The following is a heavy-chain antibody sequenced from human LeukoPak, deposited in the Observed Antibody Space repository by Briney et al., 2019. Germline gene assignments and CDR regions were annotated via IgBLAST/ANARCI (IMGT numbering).Heavy chain of an antibody. CDR1: GFTFSSYG. J-gene: IGHJ6*04. V-gene: IGHV3-30*18. Sequence: GGSLRLSCAASGFTFSSYGMHWVRQAPGKGLEWVAVISYDGSNKYYADSVKGRFTISRDNSKNTLYLQMNSLRAEDTAVYYCAKDGEDIVLVPAAKGDYYYGMGVWGKGTTVTVSS. CDR2: ISYDGSNK. D-gene: IGHD2-2*01. CDR3: AKDGEDIVLVPAAKGDYYYGMGV.